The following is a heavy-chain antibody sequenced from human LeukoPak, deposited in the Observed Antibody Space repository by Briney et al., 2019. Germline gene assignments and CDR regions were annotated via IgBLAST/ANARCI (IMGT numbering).Heavy chain of an antibody. D-gene: IGHD5-18*01. J-gene: IGHJ3*02. Sequence: GRSLRLSCAASGFIFSKSAMNWVRQAPGKGLEWVSYISSSSDSIYYADSVKGRFTVSRDNAKNSLYLQMNSLRDEDTAVYYCARDAGYTYAFDIWGQGTMVTVSS. CDR2: ISSSSDSI. CDR3: ARDAGYTYAFDI. CDR1: GFIFSKSA. V-gene: IGHV3-48*02.